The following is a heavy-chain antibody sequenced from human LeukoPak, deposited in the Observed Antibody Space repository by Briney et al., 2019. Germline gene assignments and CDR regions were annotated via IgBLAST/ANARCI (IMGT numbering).Heavy chain of an antibody. CDR2: INHSGST. CDR1: GVPFSGYY. Sequence: SETLSLTCAVYGVPFSGYYWSWIRQPPGKGLEGIGEINHSGSTNYNPSLKSRVTISVDSDSSKNHFSLKLSSVTAADTAVYYCARGYCSSTSCYALGFDYWGQGTLVTVSS. J-gene: IGHJ4*02. D-gene: IGHD2-2*01. CDR3: ARGYCSSTSCYALGFDY. V-gene: IGHV4-34*01.